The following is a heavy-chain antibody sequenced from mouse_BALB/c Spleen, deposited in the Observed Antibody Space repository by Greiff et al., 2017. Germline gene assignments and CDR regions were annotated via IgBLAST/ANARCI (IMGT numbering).Heavy chain of an antibody. CDR1: GFTFTSYW. CDR3: ARCSYYYAMDY. V-gene: IGHV1-7*01. J-gene: IGHJ4*01. Sequence: VQLQQSGAELVKPGASVKMSCKASGFTFTSYWMHWVKQRPGQGLEWIGYINPSTGYTEYNQKFKDKATLTADKSSSTAYMQLSSLTSEDSAVYYCARCSYYYAMDYWGQGTSVTVSS. CDR2: INPSTGYT.